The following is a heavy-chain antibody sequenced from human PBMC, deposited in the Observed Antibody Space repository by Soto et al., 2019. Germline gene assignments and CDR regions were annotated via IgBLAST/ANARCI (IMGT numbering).Heavy chain of an antibody. CDR1: GFTFSSYG. V-gene: IGHV3-23*01. Sequence: EVQLLESGGGLVQPGGSLRLSCAASGFTFSSYGMTWVRQAPGKGLEWVSFSSATGAGTYYAASVKGRFTISRDNSKNTLYLQMTSPRADAAAVYYCAKDRRAGGNYGFYSDFWGQGALVIVSS. D-gene: IGHD1-7*01. J-gene: IGHJ4*02. CDR3: AKDRRAGGNYGFYSDF. CDR2: SSATGAGT.